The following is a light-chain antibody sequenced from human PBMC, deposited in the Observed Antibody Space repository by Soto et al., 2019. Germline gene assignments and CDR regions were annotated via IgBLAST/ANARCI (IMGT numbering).Light chain of an antibody. CDR2: GNR. J-gene: IGLJ2*01. CDR1: ISSIGAGYD. CDR3: QSYDSRLSGREV. V-gene: IGLV1-40*01. Sequence: QSVLTQPPSVSGAPGQRVTISCTGSISSIGAGYDVHWYQQFPGTAPKLLIYGNRNRPAGVPDRFSGSKSGTSASLAITGLQAEDEADYYCQSYDSRLSGREVFGGGTKLTVL.